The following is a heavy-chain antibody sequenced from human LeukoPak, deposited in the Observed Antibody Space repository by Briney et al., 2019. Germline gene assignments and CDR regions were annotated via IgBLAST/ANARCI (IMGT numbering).Heavy chain of an antibody. J-gene: IGHJ3*02. Sequence: ASVKVSCKASGYTFTGYYMHWVRQAPGQGLEWMGWINPNSGATNSAQKFQGRVTVTRDTSISTAYMELGSLRSDDTAVYYCARGGLVGATDAFDIWGQGTMVTVSS. CDR1: GYTFTGYY. V-gene: IGHV1-2*02. CDR3: ARGGLVGATDAFDI. D-gene: IGHD1-26*01. CDR2: INPNSGAT.